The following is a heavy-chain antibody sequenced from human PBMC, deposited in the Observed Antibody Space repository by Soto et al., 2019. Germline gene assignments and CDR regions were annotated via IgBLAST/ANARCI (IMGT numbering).Heavy chain of an antibody. Sequence: QVHLVQSGAEVKKPGSSVKVSCKASGDTFSSYAISWVRLAPGQGLEWMGGIIPIFGTVNYAQKFQGRVTITADESTSTAYMGLSSLRSEDTAVYYCAKAARPPMSGYYYTMDVWGQGTTVTVSS. CDR2: IIPIFGTV. CDR3: AKAARPPMSGYYYTMDV. CDR1: GDTFSSYA. D-gene: IGHD6-6*01. J-gene: IGHJ6*02. V-gene: IGHV1-69*01.